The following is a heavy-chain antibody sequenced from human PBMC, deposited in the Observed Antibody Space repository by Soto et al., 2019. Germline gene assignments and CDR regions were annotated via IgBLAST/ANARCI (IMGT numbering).Heavy chain of an antibody. CDR2: IYCDDDK. CDR3: AHSLTRGGLWFGGNWFDP. V-gene: IGHV2-5*02. Sequence: QITLKESGPTLVKPTQTLTLTCTFSGFSLSTSGVGVGWIRQPPGKALDWLALIYCDDDKRYSPSLKSRLTITQDTSKNQVVLTMTNMDHVDTAPYYCAHSLTRGGLWFGGNWFDPWGQGTLVTVSS. CDR1: GFSLSTSGVG. J-gene: IGHJ5*02. D-gene: IGHD3-10*01.